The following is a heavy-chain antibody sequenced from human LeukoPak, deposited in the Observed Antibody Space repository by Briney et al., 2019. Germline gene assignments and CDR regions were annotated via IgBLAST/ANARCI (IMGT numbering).Heavy chain of an antibody. CDR1: GGSISSSNW. J-gene: IGHJ3*02. CDR2: IYHSGST. V-gene: IGHV4-4*02. D-gene: IGHD5-12*01. Sequence: SETLSLTCAVSGGSISSSNWWSWVRQPPGKGLEWIGEIYHSGSTNYNPSLKSRVTISVDKSKNQFSLKLSSVTAADTAVYYCARESDVDSKDAFDIWGQGTMVTVSS. CDR3: ARESDVDSKDAFDI.